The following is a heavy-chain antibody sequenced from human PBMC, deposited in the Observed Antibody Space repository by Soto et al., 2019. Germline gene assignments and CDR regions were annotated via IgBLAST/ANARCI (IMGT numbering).Heavy chain of an antibody. J-gene: IGHJ6*03. D-gene: IGHD2-2*01. V-gene: IGHV4-34*01. Sequence: QVQLQQWGAGLLKPSETLSLTCAVYGGSFSGYYWSWIRQPPGKGLEWIGEINHSGSTNYNPSLKSPVTISVDTSKNQFSLKLSSVTAADTAVYYCAREVDCSSTSCYYYMDVWGKGTTVTVSS. CDR2: INHSGST. CDR3: AREVDCSSTSCYYYMDV. CDR1: GGSFSGYY.